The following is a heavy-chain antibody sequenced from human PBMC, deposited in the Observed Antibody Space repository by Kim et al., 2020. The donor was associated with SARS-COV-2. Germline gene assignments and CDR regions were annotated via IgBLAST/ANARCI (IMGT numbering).Heavy chain of an antibody. Sequence: GGSLRLSCAASGFTFSSYGMQWVRQAPGKGLEWVAVISYDGSNKYYADSVKGRFTISRDNSKNTLYLQMNSLRAEDTAVYYCARDGYCSSTSCYASYYFDYWGQGTLVTVSS. CDR3: ARDGYCSSTSCYASYYFDY. V-gene: IGHV3-33*05. D-gene: IGHD2-2*03. J-gene: IGHJ4*02. CDR1: GFTFSSYG. CDR2: ISYDGSNK.